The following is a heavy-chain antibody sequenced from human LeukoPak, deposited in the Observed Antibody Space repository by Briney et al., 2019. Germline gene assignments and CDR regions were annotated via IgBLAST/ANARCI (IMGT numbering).Heavy chain of an antibody. Sequence: GRSLRLSCATSVFTFSSYAMSWVRQAPGKGLEWVSGIGASGGSTYYADSVKGRFTISRDNSKNTLYLQMNSPRTEDTAVYYCAKAEGYDILTGLDYWGQGTLVTVSS. CDR2: IGASGGST. D-gene: IGHD3-9*01. CDR1: VFTFSSYA. CDR3: AKAEGYDILTGLDY. J-gene: IGHJ4*02. V-gene: IGHV3-23*01.